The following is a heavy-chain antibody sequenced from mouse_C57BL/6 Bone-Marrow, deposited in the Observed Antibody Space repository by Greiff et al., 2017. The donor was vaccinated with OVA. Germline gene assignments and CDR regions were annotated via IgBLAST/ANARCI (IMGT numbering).Heavy chain of an antibody. Sequence: VQGVESGPGLVQPSQSLSITCTVSGFSLTSYGVHWVRQSPGKGLEWLGVIWRGGSTDYNAAFMSRLSITKDNSKSQVFFKMNSLQADDTAIYYSAKNYYGSSYYAMEYWGEGTSVTASS. CDR2: IWRGGST. CDR3: AKNYYGSSYYAMEY. D-gene: IGHD1-1*01. J-gene: IGHJ4*01. CDR1: GFSLTSYG. V-gene: IGHV2-5*01.